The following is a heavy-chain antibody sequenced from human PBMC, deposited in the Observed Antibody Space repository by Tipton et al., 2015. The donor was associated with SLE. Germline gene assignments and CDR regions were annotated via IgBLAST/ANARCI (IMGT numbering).Heavy chain of an antibody. J-gene: IGHJ4*02. CDR2: INHSGST. D-gene: IGHD6-19*01. V-gene: IGHV4-61*09. CDR1: GGSISSGSYY. Sequence: TLSLTCTVSGGSISSGSYYWSWIRQPAGKGLEWIGEINHSGSTNYNPSLKSRVTISVDTSKNQFSLKLSSVTAADTAVYYCARPGVAGPYYFDYWGQGTLVTVSS. CDR3: ARPGVAGPYYFDY.